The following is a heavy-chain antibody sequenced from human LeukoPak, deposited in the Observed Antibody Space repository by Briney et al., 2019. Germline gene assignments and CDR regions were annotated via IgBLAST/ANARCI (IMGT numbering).Heavy chain of an antibody. D-gene: IGHD4-17*01. Sequence: SETLSLTCTVSGGSIIDVNSYWTWIRQPPGKGLEWIASVFHNGATYYIPTLRSRLTISVDSSNNQFTLRLSTVTAADTAVYYCARHYGPWGQGTLVTVSS. CDR3: ARHYGP. V-gene: IGHV4-39*01. CDR1: GGSIIDVNSY. CDR2: VFHNGAT. J-gene: IGHJ5*02.